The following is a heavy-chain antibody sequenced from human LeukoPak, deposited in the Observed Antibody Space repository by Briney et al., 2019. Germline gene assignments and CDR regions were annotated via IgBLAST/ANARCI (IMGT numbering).Heavy chain of an antibody. V-gene: IGHV3-30*18. J-gene: IGHJ4*02. CDR3: AEDRYSSSWDYIDY. CDR2: ISYDGSNK. D-gene: IGHD6-13*01. CDR1: GFTFSSYW. Sequence: SGGSLRLSCAASGFTFSSYWMTWVRQAPGKGLEWVAVISYDGSNKYYADSVKGRFTISRDNSKNTLYLQMNSLRAEDTAVYYCAEDRYSSSWDYIDYWGQGTLVTVSS.